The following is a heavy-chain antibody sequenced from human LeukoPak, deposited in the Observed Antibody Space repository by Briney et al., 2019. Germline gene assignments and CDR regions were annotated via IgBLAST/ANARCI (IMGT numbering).Heavy chain of an antibody. V-gene: IGHV2-5*02. CDR1: GFSLSTSGVG. CDR2: IYWDDDK. Sequence: SGPTLVKPTQTLTLTCTFSGFSLSTSGVGVGWIRQPPGKALEWLALIYWDDDKRHSPSLKSRLTITKGTSKNQVVLTMTNMDPVDTATYYCAHTSYYYDSSGYPRPFDYWGQGTLVTVSS. D-gene: IGHD3-22*01. J-gene: IGHJ4*02. CDR3: AHTSYYYDSSGYPRPFDY.